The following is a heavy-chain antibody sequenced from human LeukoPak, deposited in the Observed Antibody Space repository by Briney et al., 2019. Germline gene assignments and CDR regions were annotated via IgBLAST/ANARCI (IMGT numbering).Heavy chain of an antibody. CDR3: ATAFKWLAPSDY. J-gene: IGHJ4*02. CDR1: GYTLTELS. D-gene: IGHD6-19*01. Sequence: ASVKVSCKVSGYTLTELSMHWVRQAPGKGLEWMGGFDPEDGETIYAQKFQGRVTMTEDTSTDTAYMELSSLRSEDTAAYYCATAFKWLAPSDYWGQGTLVTVSS. CDR2: FDPEDGET. V-gene: IGHV1-24*01.